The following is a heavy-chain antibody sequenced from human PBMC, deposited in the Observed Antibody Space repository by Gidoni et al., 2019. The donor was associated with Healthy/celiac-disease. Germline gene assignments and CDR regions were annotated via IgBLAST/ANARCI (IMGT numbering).Heavy chain of an antibody. CDR3: ARETHYYDSSGLTAPPFDAFDI. V-gene: IGHV4-31*11. J-gene: IGHJ3*02. Sequence: QVQLQESGPGRGKPSQTLSLTCAVSDGSISRGGYYWGWIRQHPGTGLEWIGYIYYSGSTYYNPSLKSRVTISVDTSKNQFSLKLSSVTAADTAVYYCARETHYYDSSGLTAPPFDAFDIWGQGTMVTVSS. CDR2: IYYSGST. CDR1: DGSISRGGYY. D-gene: IGHD3-22*01.